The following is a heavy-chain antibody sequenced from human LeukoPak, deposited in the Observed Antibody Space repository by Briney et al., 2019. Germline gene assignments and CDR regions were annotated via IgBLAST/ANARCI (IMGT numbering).Heavy chain of an antibody. Sequence: PGGSLRLSCAASGFTFSESGMNWVRQAPGKGLEWVASINEDGGEIHYVDSVKGRFTISRDNAKNSLYLQMNSLTAEDTAVHYCVRAHHPGGWFDPWGQGTLVTVSS. CDR3: VRAHHPGGWFDP. D-gene: IGHD3-10*01. V-gene: IGHV3-7*04. J-gene: IGHJ5*02. CDR2: INEDGGEI. CDR1: GFTFSESG.